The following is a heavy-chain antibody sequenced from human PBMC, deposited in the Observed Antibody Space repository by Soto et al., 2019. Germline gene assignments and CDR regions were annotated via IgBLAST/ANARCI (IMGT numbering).Heavy chain of an antibody. CDR2: IYYSGST. Sequence: QVQLQESGPGLVKPSQTLSLTCTVSTGSISGGDYYWSWIRQSPGKGLEWIGYIYYSGSTYYNPSLNSRVAISVDTSKNQFSLNLSSVTAAETAVYYCARDLWVQSFYHGMDVWGQGTTVIVSS. CDR3: ARDLWVQSFYHGMDV. CDR1: TGSISGGDYY. J-gene: IGHJ6*02. D-gene: IGHD5-18*01. V-gene: IGHV4-30-4*01.